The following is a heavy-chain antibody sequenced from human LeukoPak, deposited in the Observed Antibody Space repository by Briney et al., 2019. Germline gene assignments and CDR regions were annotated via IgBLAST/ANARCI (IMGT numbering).Heavy chain of an antibody. CDR2: IYYSGST. Sequence: KSSETLSLTCTVSGGSISSSSFYWGWIRQPPGKGLEWIGSIYYSGSTYYNPSLKSRVTISVDTSKNQFSLKLSSVTAADTAVYYCARDSFGYSSDPFQYWGQGTLVTVSS. CDR1: GGSISSSSFY. D-gene: IGHD6-19*01. CDR3: ARDSFGYSSDPFQY. J-gene: IGHJ4*02. V-gene: IGHV4-39*07.